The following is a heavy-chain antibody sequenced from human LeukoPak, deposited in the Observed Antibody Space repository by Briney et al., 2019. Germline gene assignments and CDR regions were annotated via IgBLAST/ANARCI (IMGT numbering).Heavy chain of an antibody. CDR1: GFTFSDCY. CDR3: ARGDYYDFLSYYFDY. Sequence: GGSLRLSCAASGFTFSDCYMSWIRQAPGKGLEWVANIKQDGSEKYYVDSVKGRFTISRDNAKNSLYLQMNSLRAEDTAVYYCARGDYYDFLSYYFDYWGQGTLVTVSS. J-gene: IGHJ4*02. CDR2: IKQDGSEK. V-gene: IGHV3-7*01. D-gene: IGHD3-3*01.